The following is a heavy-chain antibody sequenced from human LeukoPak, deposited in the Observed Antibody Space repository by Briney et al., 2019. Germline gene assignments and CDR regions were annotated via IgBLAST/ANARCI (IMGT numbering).Heavy chain of an antibody. CDR3: AKEDTTGMTPLLDY. Sequence: PGGSLTLSCAASGIMFSSHAISWVRQAPGKGLEWVSAISGSGGTTYYADSVKGRFTISRDNSKNTLSLQMNSLRAEDTAVYYCAKEDTTGMTPLLDYWGQGTLVTVSS. D-gene: IGHD1-1*01. V-gene: IGHV3-23*01. J-gene: IGHJ4*02. CDR2: ISGSGGTT. CDR1: GIMFSSHA.